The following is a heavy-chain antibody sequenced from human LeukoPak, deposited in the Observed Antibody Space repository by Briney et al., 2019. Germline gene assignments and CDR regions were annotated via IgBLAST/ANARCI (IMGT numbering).Heavy chain of an antibody. V-gene: IGHV3-23*01. D-gene: IGHD1-14*01. CDR2: ISGSGGST. J-gene: IGHJ4*02. CDR3: ASHATGIYYFDY. CDR1: GFTFSSYA. Sequence: GGSLRLSRAASGFTFSSYAMSWVRQAPGKGLEWVSAISGSGGSTYYADSVKGRFTISRDNSKNTLYLQMNSLRAEDTAVYYCASHATGIYYFDYWGQGTLVTVSS.